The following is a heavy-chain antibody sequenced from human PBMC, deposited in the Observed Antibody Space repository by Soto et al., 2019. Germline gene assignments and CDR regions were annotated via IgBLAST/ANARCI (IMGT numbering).Heavy chain of an antibody. J-gene: IGHJ3*02. CDR3: GSSRGSGSYPDAFDI. Sequence: EVQLLESGGGLVQPGGSLRLSCAASGFIFSTYVMNWVRQAPGKGLEWVSSISGSGSNTYYADSGKGRFTISRDNSKNTLYMQMNSLRAEDTAVYYCGSSRGSGSYPDAFDIWGQGTMVTVSS. D-gene: IGHD3-10*01. CDR1: GFIFSTYV. CDR2: ISGSGSNT. V-gene: IGHV3-23*01.